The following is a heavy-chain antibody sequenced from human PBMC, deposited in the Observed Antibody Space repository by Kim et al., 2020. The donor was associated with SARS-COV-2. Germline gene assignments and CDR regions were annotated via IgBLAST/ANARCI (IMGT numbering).Heavy chain of an antibody. V-gene: IGHV7-4-1*02. J-gene: IGHJ4*02. D-gene: IGHD6-19*01. Sequence: YGQGFTGRFVFSMDTSVSTAYLQISSLKAEDTAVYYCARDSGYSSGWSFDYWGQGTLVTVSS. CDR3: ARDSGYSSGWSFDY.